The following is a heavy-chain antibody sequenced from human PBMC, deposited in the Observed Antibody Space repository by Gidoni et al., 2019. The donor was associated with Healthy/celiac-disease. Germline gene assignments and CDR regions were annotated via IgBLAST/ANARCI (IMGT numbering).Heavy chain of an antibody. J-gene: IGHJ4*02. V-gene: IGHV3-30-3*01. CDR3: ARDGDYDYVCGPVVGYFDY. Sequence: QVQLVESGGGVVKPGRSLRLSCAASGFTFRSYAMHWVRQAPGKGLEWVAVKSYDGSNKYYAASVKGRFTISRDNSKNTLYLQMNSLRAEDTAVYYCARDGDYDYVCGPVVGYFDYWGQGTLVTVSS. CDR1: GFTFRSYA. D-gene: IGHD3-16*01. CDR2: KSYDGSNK.